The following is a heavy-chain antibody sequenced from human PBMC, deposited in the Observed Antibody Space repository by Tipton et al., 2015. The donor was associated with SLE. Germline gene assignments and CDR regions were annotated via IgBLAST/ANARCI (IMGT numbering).Heavy chain of an antibody. J-gene: IGHJ4*02. D-gene: IGHD3-10*01. CDR3: ARDLDHASGSSH. CDR2: VYSGGFT. Sequence: SLRLSCAASGFAFSNYAMTWVRQAPGKGLEWVSVVYSGGFTLYTESVKGRFIISRDISKNTLYLQTNSLRAEDTAVYYCARDLDHASGSSHWGRGTLVTVSS. V-gene: IGHV3-23*03. CDR1: GFAFSNYA.